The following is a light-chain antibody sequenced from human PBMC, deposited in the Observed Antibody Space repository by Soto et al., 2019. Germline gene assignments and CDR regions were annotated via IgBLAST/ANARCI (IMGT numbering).Light chain of an antibody. Sequence: EIVMTQSPATPSVSPGERATLSCRASQSVSSNLAWYQQKPGQAPRLLIYGASTRATGIPARFSGSGSGTAFTLTISSLQSEDFAVYYCQQYNNWPPYTFGQGTKLEIK. J-gene: IGKJ2*01. CDR2: GAS. CDR1: QSVSSN. V-gene: IGKV3-15*01. CDR3: QQYNNWPPYT.